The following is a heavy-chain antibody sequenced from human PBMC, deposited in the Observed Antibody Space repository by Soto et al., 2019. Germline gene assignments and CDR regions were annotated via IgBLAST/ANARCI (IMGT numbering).Heavy chain of an antibody. CDR3: AKDGLQYSGYQINWFDP. CDR2: ISYDGSNK. D-gene: IGHD5-12*01. J-gene: IGHJ5*02. CDR1: GFTFSSYG. V-gene: IGHV3-30*18. Sequence: GGSLRLSCAASGFTFSSYGMHWVRQAPGKGLEWVAVISYDGSNKYYADSVKGRFTISRDNSKNTLYLQMNSLRAEDTAVYYCAKDGLQYSGYQINWFDPWGQGTLVTVSS.